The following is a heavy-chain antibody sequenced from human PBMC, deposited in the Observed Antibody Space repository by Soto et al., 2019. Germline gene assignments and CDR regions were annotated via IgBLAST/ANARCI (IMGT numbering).Heavy chain of an antibody. CDR1: GYTFTNYG. CDR2: ISAYDGNT. D-gene: IGHD3-16*02. J-gene: IGHJ5*02. V-gene: IGHV1-18*01. Sequence: QVQLMQSGAEVKKPGASVKVSCKASGYTFTNYGISWVRQAPGQGLEWMGWISAYDGNTNYAQKLQGRVTMTTDTPTSTAYMELRSLRSDDTAVYYCARDPEMWGPYRPNWFDPWGQGTLVTVSS. CDR3: ARDPEMWGPYRPNWFDP.